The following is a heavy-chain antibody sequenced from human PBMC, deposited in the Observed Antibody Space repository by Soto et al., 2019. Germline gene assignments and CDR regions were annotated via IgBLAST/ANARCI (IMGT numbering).Heavy chain of an antibody. CDR1: GFTFRSYV. CDR2: TSYDGSNN. J-gene: IGHJ4*02. V-gene: IGHV3-33*05. Sequence: QVQLVESGGGVVQPGTSLRLSCVGSGFTFRSYVIHWVRQAPGKGLEWVALTSYDGSNNFYGDSVKGRFTISRHNSRNTVELQMDILRVEDTALYYCARWGTTGGLDVWGQGTLVSVSS. D-gene: IGHD3-16*01. CDR3: ARWGTTGGLDV.